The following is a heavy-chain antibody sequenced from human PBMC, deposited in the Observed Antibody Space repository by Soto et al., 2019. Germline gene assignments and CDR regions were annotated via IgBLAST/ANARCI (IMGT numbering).Heavy chain of an antibody. V-gene: IGHV1-18*01. CDR3: ARVGQDLGEKIVQLIYADYYYYYMDV. J-gene: IGHJ6*03. CDR1: GYTFTSFA. CDR2: ISPYNGNA. Sequence: QVPLVQSGAEVKNPGASVKVSCEASGYTFTSFAISWVRQAPGHGLEWLGWISPYNGNADYPQKFQGRVNMTTDTSTSTAYMQVWSLQSDDTAVYFCARVGQDLGEKIVQLIYADYYYYYMDVWGKGTTVTVSS. D-gene: IGHD1-1*01.